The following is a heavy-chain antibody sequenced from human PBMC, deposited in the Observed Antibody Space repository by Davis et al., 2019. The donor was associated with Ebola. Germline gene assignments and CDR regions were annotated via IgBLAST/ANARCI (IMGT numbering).Heavy chain of an antibody. D-gene: IGHD2/OR15-2a*01. CDR2: LGTSADT. Sequence: GASLKISCAASGSTFSNYAMSWVRQAPGKGLEWVSTLGTSADTYYADSVKGRFTISRDNSKNTLYLQMNGLRVEDTAIYYCAKDNRNIWSEVWGQGTMVTVSS. CDR3: AKDNRNIWSEV. J-gene: IGHJ3*01. V-gene: IGHV3-23*01. CDR1: GSTFSNYA.